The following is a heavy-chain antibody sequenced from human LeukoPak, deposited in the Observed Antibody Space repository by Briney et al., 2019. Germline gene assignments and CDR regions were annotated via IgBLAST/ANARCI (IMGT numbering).Heavy chain of an antibody. V-gene: IGHV4-59*12. D-gene: IGHD2-2*03. J-gene: IGHJ5*02. CDR2: IYYSGST. Sequence: SETLSLTCTVPGGSISSYYWSWIRQPPGKGLEWIGYIYYSGSTNYNPSLKSRVTISVDTSKNQFSLKLSSVTAADTAVYYCARVGIVVVPARVGSENWFDPWGQGTLVTVSS. CDR3: ARVGIVVVPARVGSENWFDP. CDR1: GGSISSYY.